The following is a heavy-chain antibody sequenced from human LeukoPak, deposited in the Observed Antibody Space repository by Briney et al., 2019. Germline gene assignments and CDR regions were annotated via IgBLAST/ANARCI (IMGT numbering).Heavy chain of an antibody. Sequence: GGSLRLSCAASGFTFSSSGMHWARQAPGKGLEWVAFIRYDGTSKYYADSVKGRFTISRDNSKNTVYLQMNSLRAEDTAVYYCXXXXRGXYSXYWGQGTL. J-gene: IGHJ4*02. V-gene: IGHV3-30*02. CDR3: XXXXRGXYSXY. CDR2: IRYDGTSK. CDR1: GFTFSSSG. D-gene: IGHD1-26*01.